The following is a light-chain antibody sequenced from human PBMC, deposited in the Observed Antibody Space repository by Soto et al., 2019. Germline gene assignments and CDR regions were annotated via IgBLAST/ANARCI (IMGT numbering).Light chain of an antibody. CDR3: QQYDNSPIT. CDR1: QSVSGSY. CDR2: GAS. V-gene: IGKV3-20*01. Sequence: EIVLRQSPRTLSLSQGERAPLSCRASQSVSGSYLAWYQQKPGQAPRLLIYGASSRATDIPARFRGTGSETDFTLTISRLEPEDFAVYYCQQYDNSPITFGQGTRLEIK. J-gene: IGKJ5*01.